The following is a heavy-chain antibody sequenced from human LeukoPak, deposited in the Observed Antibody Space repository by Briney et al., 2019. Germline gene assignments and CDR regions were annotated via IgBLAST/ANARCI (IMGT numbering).Heavy chain of an antibody. J-gene: IGHJ4*02. CDR1: GFTFSSCG. D-gene: IGHD4-11*01. CDR3: ARVRPGSNYVDFDY. V-gene: IGHV3-33*05. CDR2: ISYDGSNK. Sequence: GVSLRLSCAASGFTFSSCGMHWVRQAPGKGLEWVAVISYDGSNKYYAGSVKGRFAISRDNSKSTLYLQMNSLRAEDTAVYYCARVRPGSNYVDFDYWGQGTLVTVSS.